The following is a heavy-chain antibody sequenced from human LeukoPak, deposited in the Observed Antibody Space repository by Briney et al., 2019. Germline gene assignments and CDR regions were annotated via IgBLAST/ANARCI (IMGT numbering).Heavy chain of an antibody. CDR1: GGSFSGYY. V-gene: IGHV4-34*01. Sequence: SETLSLTCAVYGGSFSGYYWSWIRQPPGKGLEWIGEINHSGSTNYNPSLKSRVTISVDTSKNQFSLKLSSVTAADTAVYYCARFARESIAATGTHYYYGMDVWGQGTTVTVSS. CDR3: ARFARESIAATGTHYYYGMDV. D-gene: IGHD6-13*01. J-gene: IGHJ6*02. CDR2: INHSGST.